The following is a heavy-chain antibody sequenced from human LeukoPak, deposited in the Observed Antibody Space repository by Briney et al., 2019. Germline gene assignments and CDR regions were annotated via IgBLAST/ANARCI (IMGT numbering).Heavy chain of an antibody. V-gene: IGHV4-59*01. J-gene: IGHJ4*02. Sequence: SETMSPTSTASCGSTSTYYWSWLRQPPGKGLEWIAYIHYSGSTNYNPSLKSGVTISVDTSKKHLFLKLSAVAAADAAVYYCAKFGVSFAFFDYWGQGTLVTVSS. CDR3: AKFGVSFAFFDY. D-gene: IGHD3-16*01. CDR1: CGSTSTYY. CDR2: IHYSGST.